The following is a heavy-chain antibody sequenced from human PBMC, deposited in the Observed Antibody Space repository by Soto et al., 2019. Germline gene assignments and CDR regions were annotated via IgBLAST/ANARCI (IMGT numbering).Heavy chain of an antibody. CDR1: GFTFSSYW. CDR2: IKQDGSEK. D-gene: IGHD5-18*01. V-gene: IGHV3-7*03. CDR3: ARDLGYSYDKRGY. Sequence: EVQLVESGGGLVQPGGSLRRSCAASGFTFSSYWMSWVRQAPGKGLEWVANIKQDGSEKYYVDSVKGRFTISRDNAKNSLYLQMYSLRDEDTALYYCARDLGYSYDKRGYWGQVTLVTVSS. J-gene: IGHJ4*02.